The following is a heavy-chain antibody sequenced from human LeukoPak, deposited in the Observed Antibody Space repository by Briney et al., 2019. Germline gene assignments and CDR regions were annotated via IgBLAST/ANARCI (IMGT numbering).Heavy chain of an antibody. V-gene: IGHV1-24*01. D-gene: IGHD3-22*01. Sequence: ASVKVSCKVSGYTLTELSIHWVRQAPGKGLEWMGGLDSEDGETTYAQKFQGRVTMTEDTSIDTAFMELSSLRSEDTAVYYCATGYYDSSGYADYWGQGTLVTVSS. CDR1: GYTLTELS. CDR2: LDSEDGET. CDR3: ATGYYDSSGYADY. J-gene: IGHJ4*02.